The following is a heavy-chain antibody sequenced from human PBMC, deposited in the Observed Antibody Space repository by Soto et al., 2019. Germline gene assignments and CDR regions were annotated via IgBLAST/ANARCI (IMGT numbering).Heavy chain of an antibody. CDR1: GGSFRGFY. J-gene: IGHJ6*02. CDR3: ARDIGVVPAPKVYGMDV. D-gene: IGHD2-2*01. V-gene: IGHV4-34*10. CDR2: INHVGIT. Sequence: PSETLSLTCAVSGGSFRGFYWTWIRQSPGKGLEWLGDINHVGITNYNPSLKSRVSIPVDTSKNQFYLKLSSVTAADTAVYYCARDIGVVPAPKVYGMDVWGQGTTGT.